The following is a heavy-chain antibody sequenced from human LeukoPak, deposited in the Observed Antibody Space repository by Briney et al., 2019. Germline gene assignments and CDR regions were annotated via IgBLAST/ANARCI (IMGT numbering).Heavy chain of an antibody. Sequence: GGSLRLSCAASGFTFSSYGMNWVRQAPGKGLELVSYISSSSTIIYYADSVKGRFTISRDNAKNSLYLQMNSLRDEDTAVYYCARGGSYAYRYFDYWGQGTLVTVSS. D-gene: IGHD3-16*01. CDR1: GFTFSSYG. V-gene: IGHV3-48*02. J-gene: IGHJ4*02. CDR3: ARGGSYAYRYFDY. CDR2: ISSSSTII.